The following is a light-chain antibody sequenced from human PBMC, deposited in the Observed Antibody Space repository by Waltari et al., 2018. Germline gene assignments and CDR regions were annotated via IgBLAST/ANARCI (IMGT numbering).Light chain of an antibody. CDR1: NIGGKS. V-gene: IGLV3-21*02. CDR3: QVWDSSSEDWV. Sequence: SYVLTQPPSVSVAPGQTARVSCGGHNIGGKSVHWYQQKAGQAPVLVVYDDRYRPSGIPERFSGSNSGDTATLTINKVEAGDEADYYCQVWDSSSEDWVFGGGTKLTVL. CDR2: DDR. J-gene: IGLJ3*02.